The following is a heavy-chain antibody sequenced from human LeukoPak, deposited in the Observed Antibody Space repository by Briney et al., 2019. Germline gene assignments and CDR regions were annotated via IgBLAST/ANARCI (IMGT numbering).Heavy chain of an antibody. CDR3: ARHENIIMVPTAHAFDY. D-gene: IGHD2/OR15-2a*01. J-gene: IGHJ4*02. Sequence: SETLSLTCTVSGGSISSSNYYWGWIRQPPGKGLEWIGTIYYSGDSYCNPSLKSRASISVDTSKNRFSLNVNSVTAADTAVYFCARHENIIMVPTAHAFDYWGQGALVTVSS. CDR2: IYYSGDS. CDR1: GGSISSSNYY. V-gene: IGHV4-39*01.